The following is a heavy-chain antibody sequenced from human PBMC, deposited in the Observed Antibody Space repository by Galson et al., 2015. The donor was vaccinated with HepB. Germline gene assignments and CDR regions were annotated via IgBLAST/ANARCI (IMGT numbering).Heavy chain of an antibody. CDR2: ISSMSDFI. CDR3: TRGPQVYSYYYGMDV. CDR1: VFTFSNYS. V-gene: IGHV3-21*01. D-gene: IGHD2-21*01. J-gene: IGHJ6*02. Sequence: SLRLSCAASVFTFSNYSMNWVRQAPGKGLDWVSSISSMSDFIYYGDSVKGRFTVSRDNAKNLLYLQMNSLRAEDTAVYYCTRGPQVYSYYYGMDVWGQGTTVTGSS.